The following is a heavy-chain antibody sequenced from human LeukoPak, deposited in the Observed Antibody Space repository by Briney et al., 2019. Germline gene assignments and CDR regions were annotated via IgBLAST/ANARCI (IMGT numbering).Heavy chain of an antibody. Sequence: SETLSLTCTVSGGSISSSSYYWGWIRRSPGKGLESIGSMYYSGSTYYNPSLKSRVTISVDTSKNQFSLKLSSVTAADMAVYYCARWAVAPRDFDYWGQGTLVTVSP. V-gene: IGHV4-39*01. CDR2: MYYSGST. CDR1: GGSISSSSYY. J-gene: IGHJ4*02. CDR3: ARWAVAPRDFDY. D-gene: IGHD6-19*01.